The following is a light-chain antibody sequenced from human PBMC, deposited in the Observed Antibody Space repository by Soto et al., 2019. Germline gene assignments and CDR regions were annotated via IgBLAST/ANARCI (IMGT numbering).Light chain of an antibody. J-gene: IGLJ1*01. CDR2: DNS. Sequence: QSVLTQPPSVSAAPGQRVTISCSGSSSNIGFVSWYQQVPGAAPKLLIYDNSNRPLEIPDRFSGSKSGTSATLNIADLQAGDEADYYCGAWDRSLSAGVFGTGTKVTVL. V-gene: IGLV1-51*01. CDR3: GAWDRSLSAGV. CDR1: SSNIGF.